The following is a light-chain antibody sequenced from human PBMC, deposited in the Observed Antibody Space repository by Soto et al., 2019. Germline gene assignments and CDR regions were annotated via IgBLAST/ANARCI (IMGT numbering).Light chain of an antibody. V-gene: IGLV2-14*03. J-gene: IGLJ1*01. CDR1: ISDVSGYNF. CDR2: DVS. CDR3: SSYTSSNTYV. Sequence: QSVLTQPASVSGSPGQSITISCTGTISDVSGYNFVSWYQQYPGKAPKLMIYDVSNRPSGVSNRFSGSKSGNTASLTISGLQAEDEADYYCSSYTSSNTYVFGPGTKVTVL.